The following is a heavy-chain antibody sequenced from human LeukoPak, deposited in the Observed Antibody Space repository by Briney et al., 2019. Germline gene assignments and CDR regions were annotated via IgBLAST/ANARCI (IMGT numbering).Heavy chain of an antibody. D-gene: IGHD3-10*01. CDR1: GFTLSSST. V-gene: IGHV3-23*01. Sequence: GGSLRLSCAASGFTLSSSTMSWLRQAPGKGLEWVSAMNGGGGSTSAESVKGRFTISRDASKNTLYLQMNSLRAEDTAVYYCARGTDGAGSYRPFDYWGQGTLVTVSS. CDR2: MNGGGGST. CDR3: ARGTDGAGSYRPFDY. J-gene: IGHJ4*02.